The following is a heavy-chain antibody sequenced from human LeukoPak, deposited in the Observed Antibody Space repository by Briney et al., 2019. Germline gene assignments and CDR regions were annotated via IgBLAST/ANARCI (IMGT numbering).Heavy chain of an antibody. CDR2: ITSNGGST. Sequence: GGSLRLSCSASGFTFSSYAMHWVRQAPGKGLEYVSSITSNGGSTSYADSVKGRFTISRDNSKDKLYLQMGSLRADDTAVYYCVKDPTKYSSGWYGHFDYWGQGTLVTVSS. D-gene: IGHD6-19*01. J-gene: IGHJ4*02. V-gene: IGHV3-64D*09. CDR1: GFTFSSYA. CDR3: VKDPTKYSSGWYGHFDY.